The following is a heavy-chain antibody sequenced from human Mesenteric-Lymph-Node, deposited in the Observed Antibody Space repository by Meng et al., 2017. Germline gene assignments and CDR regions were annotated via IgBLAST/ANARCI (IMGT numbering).Heavy chain of an antibody. CDR3: AGHPQFGTTMIEY. CDR1: GGSISGYY. Sequence: QVQLQEAGPGLVQPSETLSLPCTFSGGSISGYYWSWIRQPPGKELEWIGYIHYSGSTNYKPSLKSRVTISVDTSKNQFSLKLSSVTAADTAVYYCAGHPQFGTTMIEYWGQGTLVTVSS. CDR2: IHYSGST. J-gene: IGHJ4*02. V-gene: IGHV4-59*08. D-gene: IGHD1-7*01.